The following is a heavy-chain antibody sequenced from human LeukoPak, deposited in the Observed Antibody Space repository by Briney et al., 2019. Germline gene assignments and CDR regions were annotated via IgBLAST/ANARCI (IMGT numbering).Heavy chain of an antibody. CDR2: INPNSGGT. Sequence: ASVKVSCKASGYTFTGYYMHWVRQAPGQGLEWMGWINPNSGGTNYAQKFQGRVTMTRDTSISTAYMELSRLRSDDTAVYYCARVLGGYTSSPGYWGQGTLVTVSS. D-gene: IGHD5-12*01. CDR3: ARVLGGYTSSPGY. J-gene: IGHJ4*02. CDR1: GYTFTGYY. V-gene: IGHV1-2*02.